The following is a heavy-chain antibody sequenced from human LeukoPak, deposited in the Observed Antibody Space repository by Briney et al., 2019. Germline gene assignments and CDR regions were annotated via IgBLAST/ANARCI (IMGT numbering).Heavy chain of an antibody. D-gene: IGHD3-10*01. CDR2: ISGSSSYI. CDR3: ARGLRGSGSYPNADY. CDR1: GFTFSGYD. J-gene: IGHJ4*02. V-gene: IGHV3-21*01. Sequence: GGSLRLSCAASGFTFSGYDMNWVRQAPGKGLEWVSSISGSSSYIYYADSMKGRFTISRDNGKNSLYLQMNSLRAEDTAVYYCARGLRGSGSYPNADYWGQGTLVTVSS.